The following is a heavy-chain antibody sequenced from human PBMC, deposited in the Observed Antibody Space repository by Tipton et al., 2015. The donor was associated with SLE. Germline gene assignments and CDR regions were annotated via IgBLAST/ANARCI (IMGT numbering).Heavy chain of an antibody. CDR3: ARVIGEKYLARFDH. CDR2: SSHSGIT. V-gene: IGHV4-34*01. J-gene: IGHJ4*02. Sequence: TLSLTCAAYGGPFTGYYWGWVRQPPGKGLEWVRDSSHSGITNYNPSLKSRVTISVDTSKNQFSLKLDSVTAADTGVYYCARVIGEKYLARFDHWGQGTLVTVSS. CDR1: GGPFTGYY. D-gene: IGHD2/OR15-2a*01.